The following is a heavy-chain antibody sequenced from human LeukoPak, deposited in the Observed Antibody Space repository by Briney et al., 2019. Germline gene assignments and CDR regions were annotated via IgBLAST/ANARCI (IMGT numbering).Heavy chain of an antibody. CDR2: IDWDDDK. CDR1: GFSLSTTGMR. V-gene: IGHV2-70*04. Sequence: SGPALVKPTQTLTLTCTFSGFSLSTTGMRVSWIRRPPGMALEWLARIDWDDDKFYSTSLKTRLTISKDTSKNQVVLTMTNMDPVDTATYYCARWSGDWFDPWGQGTLVTVSS. D-gene: IGHD6-25*01. CDR3: ARWSGDWFDP. J-gene: IGHJ5*02.